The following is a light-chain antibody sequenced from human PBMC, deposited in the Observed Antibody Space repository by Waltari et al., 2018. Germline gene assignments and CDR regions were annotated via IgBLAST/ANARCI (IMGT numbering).Light chain of an antibody. CDR3: LSRDTPSTRV. J-gene: IGLJ3*02. CDR2: GQE. Sequence: SSEVTQDPHVSVALGQTVTITCRGDSFRRYYASWYRQRPGQAPVLVLYGQERPSGIPDRFSGSTSGDTAYLTITGAQARDEGDYYCLSRDTPSTRVFGGGTRLTV. V-gene: IGLV3-19*01. CDR1: SFRRYY.